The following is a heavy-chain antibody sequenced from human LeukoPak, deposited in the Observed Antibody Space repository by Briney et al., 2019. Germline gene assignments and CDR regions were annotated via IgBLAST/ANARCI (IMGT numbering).Heavy chain of an antibody. CDR3: ARARGQDTAMVAGAFDI. J-gene: IGHJ3*02. CDR2: ISGSRGIT. Sequence: GASLRLSCAASGFTFSSYAMSWVRQAPGKGLECVSSISGSRGITYYADSVKGRFTISRDNAKNSLYLQMNSLRAEDTAVYYCARARGQDTAMVAGAFDIWGQGTMVTVSS. V-gene: IGHV3-23*01. CDR1: GFTFSSYA. D-gene: IGHD5-18*01.